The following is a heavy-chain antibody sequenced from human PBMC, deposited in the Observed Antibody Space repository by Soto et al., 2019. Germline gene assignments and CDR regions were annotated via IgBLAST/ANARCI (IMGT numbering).Heavy chain of an antibody. J-gene: IGHJ4*02. CDR3: ARPWITIITDRPPIVDY. CDR1: EFTFSTYA. CDR2: ISDSGDIT. Sequence: GGSLRLSCAASEFTFSTYAMTWVRQAPGRGLQWVATISDSGDITYYADSVKGRFTISRDNSRNTLYLQMNNLRAEDTALYYWARPWITIITDRPPIVDYWTRGALVT. D-gene: IGHD6-6*01. V-gene: IGHV3-23*01.